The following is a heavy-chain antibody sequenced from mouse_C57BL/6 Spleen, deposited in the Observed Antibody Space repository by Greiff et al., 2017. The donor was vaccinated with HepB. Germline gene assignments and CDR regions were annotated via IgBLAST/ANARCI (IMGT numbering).Heavy chain of an antibody. CDR2: IRNKANGYTT. J-gene: IGHJ4*01. CDR1: GFTFTDYY. CDR3: ARLGVTSYYYAMGY. Sequence: EVNVVESGGGLVQPGGSLSLSCAASGFTFTDYYMSWVRQPPGKALEWLGFIRNKANGYTTEYSASVKGRFTISRDNSQSILYLQMNALRAEDSATYYCARLGVTSYYYAMGYWGQGTSVTVSS. D-gene: IGHD2-5*01. V-gene: IGHV7-3*01.